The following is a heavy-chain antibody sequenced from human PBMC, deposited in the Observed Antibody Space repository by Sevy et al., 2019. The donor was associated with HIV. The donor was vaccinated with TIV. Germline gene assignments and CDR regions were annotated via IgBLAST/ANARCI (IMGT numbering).Heavy chain of an antibody. V-gene: IGHV3-7*03. CDR3: ARGIPAALFDY. CDR2: IKQDGSEK. D-gene: IGHD2-2*01. Sequence: GGSLRLSCAASGFTFSSYWMSWVRQAPGKGLEWVANIKQDGSEKYYVDSVKGRCTISRDNAKNSLYLQMNSLRAEDTAVYYCARGIPAALFDYWGQGTLVTVSS. J-gene: IGHJ4*02. CDR1: GFTFSSYW.